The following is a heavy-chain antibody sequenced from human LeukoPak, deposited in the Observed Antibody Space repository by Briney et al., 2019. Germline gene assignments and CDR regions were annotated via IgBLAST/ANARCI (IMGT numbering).Heavy chain of an antibody. Sequence: GGSLRLSCAACGYTLSSYGMHGVPEAPAKGLEWVAVISYDGSNKFYADSVKGRFAISRQSSKNTLYLQMNSLRAEDTAVYYCDKPLGSYYFDYWRGGTLVSVSS. CDR2: ISYDGSNK. V-gene: IGHV3-30*18. CDR3: DKPLGSYYFDY. J-gene: IGHJ4*02. CDR1: GYTLSSYG. D-gene: IGHD1-26*01.